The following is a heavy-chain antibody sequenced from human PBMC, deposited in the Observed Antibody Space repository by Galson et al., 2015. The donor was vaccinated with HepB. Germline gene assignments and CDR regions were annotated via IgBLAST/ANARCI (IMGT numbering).Heavy chain of an antibody. J-gene: IGHJ6*02. CDR2: TSNDGSNK. V-gene: IGHV3-30*18. CDR1: GFIFSSYG. CDR3: AKEILDGDSRGFGEDNYYYYGMDV. D-gene: IGHD3-10*01. Sequence: SLRLSCAASGFIFSSYGMHWVRQAPGKGLEWVAVTSNDGSNKYYADSVKGRFTISRDKSKNTLYLQIDSLRAEDTAVYYCAKEILDGDSRGFGEDNYYYYGMDVWGRGTTVTVSS.